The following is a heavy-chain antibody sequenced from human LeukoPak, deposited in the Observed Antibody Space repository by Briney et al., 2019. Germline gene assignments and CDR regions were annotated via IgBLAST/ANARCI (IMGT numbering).Heavy chain of an antibody. CDR2: IYYSGST. CDR1: GGSISSGGYY. CDR3: ARGYTAGRYGSGSPEFDY. Sequence: PSETLSLTCTVSGGSISSGGYYWSWIRQPPGKGLEWIGYIYYSGSTNYNPSLKSRVTISVDTSKNQFSLKLSSVTAADTAVYYCARGYTAGRYGSGSPEFDYWGQGTLVTVSS. V-gene: IGHV4-61*08. J-gene: IGHJ4*02. D-gene: IGHD3-10*01.